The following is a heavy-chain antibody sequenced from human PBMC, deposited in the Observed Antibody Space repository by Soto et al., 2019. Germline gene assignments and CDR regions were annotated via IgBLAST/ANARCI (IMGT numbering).Heavy chain of an antibody. CDR3: AREEYYYYDSHLGMDV. V-gene: IGHV1-3*01. D-gene: IGHD3-22*01. CDR1: GYTFTSYA. CDR2: INAGNGNT. Sequence: EASVKVSCKASGYTFTSYAMHWVRQAPGQRLEWMGWINAGNGNTKYSQKFQGRVTITRDTSASTAYMELSSLRSEDTAVYYCAREEYYYYDSHLGMDVWGQGTTVTVSS. J-gene: IGHJ6*02.